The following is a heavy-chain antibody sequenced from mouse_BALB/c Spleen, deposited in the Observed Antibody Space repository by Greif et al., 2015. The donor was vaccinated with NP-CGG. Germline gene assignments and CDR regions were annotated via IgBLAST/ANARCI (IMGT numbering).Heavy chain of an antibody. CDR1: GYAFSSSW. V-gene: IGHV1-82*01. Sequence: QVQLKQSGPELVKPGASVKISCKASGYAFSSSWMNWVKQRPGQGLEWIGRIYPGDGDTNYNGKFKGKATLTADKSSSTAYMQLSSLTSVDSAVYFCARPDGYSPFAYWGQGTLVTVSA. D-gene: IGHD2-3*01. CDR2: IYPGDGDT. CDR3: ARPDGYSPFAY. J-gene: IGHJ3*01.